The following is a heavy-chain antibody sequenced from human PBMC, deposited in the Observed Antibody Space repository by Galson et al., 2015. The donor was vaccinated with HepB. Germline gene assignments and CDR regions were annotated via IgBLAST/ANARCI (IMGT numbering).Heavy chain of an antibody. V-gene: IGHV6-1*01. CDR3: ARASTALVITSFDN. CDR2: TYYRSKWYT. CDR1: GDSVSSNSVA. Sequence: CAISGDSVSSNSVAWNRIRQSPSRGLEWLGRTYYRSKWYTDYARSVESRITIDPDTSKNQFSLQLNSVTPDDTAVYYCARASTALVITSFDNWGQGTLVTVSS. J-gene: IGHJ4*02. D-gene: IGHD3-9*01.